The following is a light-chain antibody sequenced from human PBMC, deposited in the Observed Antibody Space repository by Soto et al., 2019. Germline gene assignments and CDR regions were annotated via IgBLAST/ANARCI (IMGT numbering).Light chain of an antibody. V-gene: IGLV2-14*01. Sequence: QSVLTQPASVSGSPGQSITISCTGTSSDVGGYDYVSWYQQHPGKAPKLMIYDVSNRPSGVSPRFSGSKSGSTASLTISGLQAEDEAEYYCSSYTGSSNVFGTGTKLTVL. CDR3: SSYTGSSNV. CDR2: DVS. CDR1: SSDVGGYDY. J-gene: IGLJ1*01.